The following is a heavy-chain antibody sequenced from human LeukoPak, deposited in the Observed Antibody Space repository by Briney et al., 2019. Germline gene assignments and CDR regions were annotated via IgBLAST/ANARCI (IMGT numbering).Heavy chain of an antibody. CDR3: ARPIPRGYSYGYLNWFDP. Sequence: ASVKVSCKASGYTFTSYYMHWVRQAPGQGLEWMGIINPSGGSTSYAQKFQGRVTMTRDTSTSTVYMELSSLRSEDTAVYYCARPIPRGYSYGYLNWFDPWGQGTLVTVSS. V-gene: IGHV1-46*01. CDR1: GYTFTSYY. J-gene: IGHJ5*02. D-gene: IGHD5-18*01. CDR2: INPSGGST.